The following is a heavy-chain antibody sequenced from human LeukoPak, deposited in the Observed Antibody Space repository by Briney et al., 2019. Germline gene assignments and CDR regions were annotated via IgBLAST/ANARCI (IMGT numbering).Heavy chain of an antibody. CDR3: ASSSGYDFWRALRNWFDP. J-gene: IGHJ5*02. CDR2: ITPIFGTA. D-gene: IGHD3-3*01. Sequence: ASVKVSCKASGGTFSSYAISWVRQAPGQGLEWMGGITPIFGTANYAQKFQGRVTITADESTSTAYMELSSLRSEDTAVYYCASSSGYDFWRALRNWFDPWGQGTLVTVSS. V-gene: IGHV1-69*01. CDR1: GGTFSSYA.